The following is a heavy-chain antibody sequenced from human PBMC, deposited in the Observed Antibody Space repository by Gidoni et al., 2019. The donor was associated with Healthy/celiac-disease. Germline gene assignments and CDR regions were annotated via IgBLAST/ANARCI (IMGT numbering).Heavy chain of an antibody. CDR2: IWYDGSNK. J-gene: IGHJ6*02. D-gene: IGHD2-2*01. Sequence: QVQLVESGGGVVQPGRSLRLSCAASGFTFSSYGMHWVRQAPGKGLEWVAVIWYDGSNKYYADSVKGRFTISRDNSKNTLYLQMNSLRAEDTAVYYCARDAVPATYYHYGMDVWGQGTTVTVSS. CDR1: GFTFSSYG. V-gene: IGHV3-33*01. CDR3: ARDAVPATYYHYGMDV.